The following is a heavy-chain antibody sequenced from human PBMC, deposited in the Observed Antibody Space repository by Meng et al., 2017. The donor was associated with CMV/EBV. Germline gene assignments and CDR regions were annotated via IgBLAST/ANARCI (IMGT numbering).Heavy chain of an antibody. CDR2: IVVGSGNT. V-gene: IGHV1-58*01. CDR3: AADLVEASYDFWSDYYGGGWFDP. D-gene: IGHD3-3*01. Sequence: SVKVSCKASGFTFTSSAVQWVRQARGQRLEWIGWIVVGSGNTNYAQKFQERVTITRDMSTSTAYMELSSLRSEDTAVYYCAADLVEASYDFWSDYYGGGWFDPWGQGTLVTVSS. CDR1: GFTFTSSA. J-gene: IGHJ5*02.